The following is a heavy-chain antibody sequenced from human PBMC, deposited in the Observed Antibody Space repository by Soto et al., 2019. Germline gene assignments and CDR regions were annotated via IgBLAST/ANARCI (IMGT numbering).Heavy chain of an antibody. CDR2: ISAYNGNT. J-gene: IGHJ4*02. D-gene: IGHD3-22*01. CDR1: SYTFTSYG. CDR3: AREHSSGYYRSVFDY. Sequence: SGKVCCTASSYTFTSYGISWVRQAPGQGLEWMGWISAYNGNTNYAQKLQGRVTMTTDTSTSTAYMELRSLRSDDTAVYYCAREHSSGYYRSVFDYWGQGTLVTVSS. V-gene: IGHV1-18*01.